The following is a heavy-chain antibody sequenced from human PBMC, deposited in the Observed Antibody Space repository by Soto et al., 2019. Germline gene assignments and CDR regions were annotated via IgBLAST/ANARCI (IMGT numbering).Heavy chain of an antibody. D-gene: IGHD6-6*01. J-gene: IGHJ6*02. CDR2: IYYSGST. V-gene: IGHV4-30-4*01. Sequence: SETLSLTCTVSGGSISSGDYYWSWIRQPPGKGLEWIGYIYYSGSTYYNPSLKSRVTISVDTSKNQFSLELSSVTAADTAVYYCARVKYSSSFSHYYYGMDVWGQGTTVTVSS. CDR3: ARVKYSSSFSHYYYGMDV. CDR1: GGSISSGDYY.